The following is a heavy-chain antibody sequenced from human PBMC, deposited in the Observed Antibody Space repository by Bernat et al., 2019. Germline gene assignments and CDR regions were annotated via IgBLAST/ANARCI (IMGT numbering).Heavy chain of an antibody. J-gene: IGHJ3*02. CDR3: ARGTGEWPRAFDI. CDR1: GFTFSSYG. D-gene: IGHD7-27*01. V-gene: IGHV3-33*01. Sequence: QVQLVESGGGVVQPGRSLRRSCAASGFTFSSYGMHWVRQAPGKGLEWVAVIWYDGSNKYYADSVKGRFTISRDNSKNTLYLQMNSLRAEDTAVYYCARGTGEWPRAFDIWGQGTMVTVSS. CDR2: IWYDGSNK.